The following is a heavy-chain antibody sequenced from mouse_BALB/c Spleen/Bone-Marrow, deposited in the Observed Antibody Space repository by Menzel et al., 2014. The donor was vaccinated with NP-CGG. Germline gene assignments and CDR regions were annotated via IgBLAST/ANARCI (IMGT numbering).Heavy chain of an antibody. CDR1: GYSFTSYT. D-gene: IGHD2-3*01. CDR2: IAPSSAYS. Sequence: VQLVESGAELARPGASVRMSCKASGYSFTSYTMHWLKQRPGQGLEWIAYIAPSSAYSNYDQKFKDKATLTAGRSSSTAYIQLSSLTSEDSAVYYCAREGSYDGCSGHFDYWGPGTTLTVSS. CDR3: AREGSYDGCSGHFDY. V-gene: IGHV1-4*01. J-gene: IGHJ2*01.